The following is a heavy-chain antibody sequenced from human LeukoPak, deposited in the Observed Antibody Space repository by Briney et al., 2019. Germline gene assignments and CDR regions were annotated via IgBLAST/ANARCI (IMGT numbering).Heavy chain of an antibody. J-gene: IGHJ4*02. CDR2: IYSSGST. V-gene: IGHV3-53*01. CDR1: GFTVSSNY. CDR3: ARDDVIHPDH. Sequence: PGGSLRLSCAASGFTVSSNYMTWVRQAPGKGLEWVSLIYSSGSTYYADPVKGRFTVSRDNSKNTLYLQMNSLRAEDTAVYYCARDDVIHPDHWGQGTLVTVSS. D-gene: IGHD3-16*02.